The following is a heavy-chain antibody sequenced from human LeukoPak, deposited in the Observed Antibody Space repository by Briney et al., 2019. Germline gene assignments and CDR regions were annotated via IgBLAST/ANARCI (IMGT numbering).Heavy chain of an antibody. CDR1: GGTFSSYA. D-gene: IGHD6-13*01. CDR2: IIPILGIA. J-gene: IGHJ5*02. Sequence: GSSVKVSFKASGGTFSSYAISWVRQAPGQGLEWMGRIIPILGIANYAQKFQGRVTITADKSTSTAYMELSSLSAEDTAVYYCVSAGERTYNWFDPWGQGTLVTVSS. V-gene: IGHV1-69*04. CDR3: VSAGERTYNWFDP.